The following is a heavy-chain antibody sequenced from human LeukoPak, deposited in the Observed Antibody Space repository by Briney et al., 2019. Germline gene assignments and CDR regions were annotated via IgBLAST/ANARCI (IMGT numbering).Heavy chain of an antibody. CDR2: INHSGST. J-gene: IGHJ3*02. V-gene: IGHV4-34*01. CDR3: ARGITMILNAFDI. D-gene: IGHD3-22*01. Sequence: SETLSLTCAVYGGSFSGYYWSWIRQPPGKGLEWIGEINHSGSTNYNPSLKSRVTISVDTSKNQFSLKLSSVTAADTAVYYCARGITMILNAFDIWGQGTMVTVSS. CDR1: GGSFSGYY.